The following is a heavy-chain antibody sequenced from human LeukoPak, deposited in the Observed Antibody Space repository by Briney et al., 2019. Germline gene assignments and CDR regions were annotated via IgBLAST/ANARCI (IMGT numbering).Heavy chain of an antibody. CDR3: ASGPIEYQLLI. Sequence: SVKVSCKASGYTFSSYGISWVRQAPGQGLEWMGRIIPILGIANYAQKFQGRVTITADKSTSTAYMELSSLRSEDTAVYYCASGPIEYQLLIWGQGTLVTVSS. D-gene: IGHD2-2*01. CDR1: GYTFSSYG. V-gene: IGHV1-69*04. CDR2: IIPILGIA. J-gene: IGHJ4*02.